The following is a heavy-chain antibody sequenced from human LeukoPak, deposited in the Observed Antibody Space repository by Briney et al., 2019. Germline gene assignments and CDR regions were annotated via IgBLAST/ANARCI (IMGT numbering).Heavy chain of an antibody. CDR1: GGSISSGYYY. CDR3: HMVRGGGYFDY. V-gene: IGHV4-34*01. Sequence: MSSETLSLTCTVSGGSISSGYYYWSCIRQSPGKGLEWIGEINHSGSTNYNPSLKSRVTMSVDTSKNQFSLNLTSVTAADTAVYYCHMVRGGGYFDYWGQGTLVTVSS. J-gene: IGHJ4*02. D-gene: IGHD3-10*01. CDR2: INHSGST.